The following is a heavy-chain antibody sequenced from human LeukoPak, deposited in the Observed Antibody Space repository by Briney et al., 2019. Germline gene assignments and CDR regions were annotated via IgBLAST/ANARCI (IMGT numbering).Heavy chain of an antibody. CDR1: GYTFTSYY. CDR2: INTNTGNP. J-gene: IGHJ3*02. CDR3: ARDQSFGPGVAFDI. D-gene: IGHD3-16*01. Sequence: GASVKVSCKASGYTFTSYYMHWVRQAPGQGLEWMGWINTNTGNPTYAQGFTGRFVFSLDTSVSTAYLQISSLKAEDTAVYYCARDQSFGPGVAFDIWGQGTMVTVSS. V-gene: IGHV7-4-1*02.